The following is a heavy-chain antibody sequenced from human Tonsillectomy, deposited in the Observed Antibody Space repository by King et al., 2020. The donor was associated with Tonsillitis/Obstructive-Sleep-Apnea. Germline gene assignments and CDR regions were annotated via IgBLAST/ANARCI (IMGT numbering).Heavy chain of an antibody. V-gene: IGHV5-51*01. CDR1: GYSFTSYW. CDR3: ARREVGKIHNYTHYNYYYMDV. CDR2: IYPGDSDT. D-gene: IGHD4-11*01. Sequence: VQLVESGAEVKKPGESLKISCKGSGYSFTSYWIGWVRQMPGKGLEWMGIIYPGDSDTRYSPSFQGQVTISADKSISTAYLQWSSLKASDTAMYYCARREVGKIHNYTHYNYYYMDVWGKGTTVTVSS. J-gene: IGHJ6*03.